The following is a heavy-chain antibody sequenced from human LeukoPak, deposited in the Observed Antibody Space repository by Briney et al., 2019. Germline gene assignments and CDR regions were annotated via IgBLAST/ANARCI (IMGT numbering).Heavy chain of an antibody. CDR2: ISGSGGST. D-gene: IGHD2-15*01. CDR3: AKGVAGSGYFDY. V-gene: IGHV3-23*01. J-gene: IGHJ4*02. CDR1: GFTFSSYA. Sequence: GGSLRLSCAASGFTFSSYAMSWVRQAPGKGLEWVSAISGSGGSTYYADSVKGRLTISRDNSKNTLYLQMNSLRAEDTAVYYCAKGVAGSGYFDYWGQGTLVTVSS.